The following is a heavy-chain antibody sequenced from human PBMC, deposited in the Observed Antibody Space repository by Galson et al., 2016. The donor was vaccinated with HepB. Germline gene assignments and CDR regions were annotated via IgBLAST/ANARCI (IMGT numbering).Heavy chain of an antibody. J-gene: IGHJ4*02. CDR3: AREQGYSDYRTEDC. V-gene: IGHV3-33*01. Sequence: SLRLSCAASGFTIRNNGMHWVRQAPGKGLEWVAVITYGGGEKYYGDSVKGRFTISRDDSRNTLHLEMNSLRVEDTAVYYCAREQGYSDYRTEDCWGQGTLVTVSS. CDR2: ITYGGGEK. CDR1: GFTIRNNG. D-gene: IGHD4-11*01.